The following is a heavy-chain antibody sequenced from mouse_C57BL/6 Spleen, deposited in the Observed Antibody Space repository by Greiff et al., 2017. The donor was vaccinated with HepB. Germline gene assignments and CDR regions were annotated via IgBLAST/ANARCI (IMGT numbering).Heavy chain of an antibody. J-gene: IGHJ3*01. D-gene: IGHD3-1*01. CDR1: GYSITSGYY. CDR3: AREGLPSFAY. V-gene: IGHV3-6*01. Sequence: EVQLVESGPGLVKPSQSLSLTCSVTGYSITSGYYWNWIRQFPGNKLEWMGYISYDGSNNYNPSLKNRISITRDTSKNQFFLKLNSVTTEDTATYYCAREGLPSFAYWGQGTLVTVSA. CDR2: ISYDGSN.